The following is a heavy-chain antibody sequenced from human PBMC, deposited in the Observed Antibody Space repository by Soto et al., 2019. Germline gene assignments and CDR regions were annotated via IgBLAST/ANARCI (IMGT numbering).Heavy chain of an antibody. J-gene: IGHJ3*02. CDR1: GFTFSSYD. CDR3: ARGSIAVAGDDAFDI. CDR2: IGTAGDT. D-gene: IGHD6-19*01. Sequence: GGSLRLSCAASGFTFSSYDMHWVRQATGKGLEWVSAIGTAGDTYYPGSVKGRFTISRENAKNSLYLQMNSLRVGDTAVYYCARGSIAVAGDDAFDIWGQGTMVTVSS. V-gene: IGHV3-13*01.